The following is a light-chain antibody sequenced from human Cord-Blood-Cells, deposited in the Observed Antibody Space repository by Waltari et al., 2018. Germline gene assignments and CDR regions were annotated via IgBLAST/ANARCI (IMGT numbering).Light chain of an antibody. CDR1: SLRSYY. Sequence: SSELTQDPAVSVALGQTVRITCQGDSLRSYYASWYQQKPGQAPVLVIYGKNKRPSGIPDRFSCSSSGNTASLTITGAQAEDESDYYCNSRDSSGNHYVFGTGTKVTVL. V-gene: IGLV3-19*01. CDR2: GKN. J-gene: IGLJ1*01. CDR3: NSRDSSGNHYV.